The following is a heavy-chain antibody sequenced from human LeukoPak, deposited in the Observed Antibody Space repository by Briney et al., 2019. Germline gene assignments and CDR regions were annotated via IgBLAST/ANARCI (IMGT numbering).Heavy chain of an antibody. J-gene: IGHJ3*02. CDR2: ISSSSYI. Sequence: GGSLRLSCAASGFTFSDYYMSWIRQAPGKGLEWVSSISSSSYIYYADSVKGRFTISRDNAKNSLYLQMNSLRAEDTAVYYCAREIVEGDWGREAFDIWGQGTMVTVSS. CDR3: AREIVEGDWGREAFDI. V-gene: IGHV3-69-1*01. D-gene: IGHD2-21*02. CDR1: GFTFSDYY.